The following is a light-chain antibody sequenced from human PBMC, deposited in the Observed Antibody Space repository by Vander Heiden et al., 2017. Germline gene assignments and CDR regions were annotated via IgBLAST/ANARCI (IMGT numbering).Light chain of an antibody. CDR1: QSVSSN. Sequence: EIVMTQSPATLSVTPGERATLSCRASQSVSSNLAWYQQKPGQAPRLLIYGASTRATGIPARVSGSGSGTEFTLTISSLQSEDFAVYYCQQYNNWPAVTFGGGTKVEIK. CDR2: GAS. CDR3: QQYNNWPAVT. V-gene: IGKV3-15*01. J-gene: IGKJ4*01.